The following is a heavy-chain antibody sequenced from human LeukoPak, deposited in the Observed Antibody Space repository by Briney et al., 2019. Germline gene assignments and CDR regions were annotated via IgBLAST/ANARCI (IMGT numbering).Heavy chain of an antibody. J-gene: IGHJ4*02. D-gene: IGHD6-6*01. V-gene: IGHV4-34*01. Sequence: SETLSLTCAVYGGSFSDYYGSWIRQSPGKGLEWIGEITHSGSANYNPSLKSRVTISVDTSKNQFSLKLSSVTAADTAVYYCARDEYSSSGFDYWGQGTLVTVSS. CDR2: ITHSGSA. CDR1: GGSFSDYY. CDR3: ARDEYSSSGFDY.